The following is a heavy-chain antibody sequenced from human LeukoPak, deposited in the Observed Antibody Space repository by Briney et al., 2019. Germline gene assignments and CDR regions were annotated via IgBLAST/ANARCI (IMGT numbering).Heavy chain of an antibody. J-gene: IGHJ4*02. Sequence: ASVKVSCKASEYTFTSYAMHWVRQAPGQRLEWMGWINAGNGNTKYSQKFQGRVTITRDTSASTAYMELSSLRSEDTAVYYCARDSGGYEFDYWGQGTLVTVSS. D-gene: IGHD5-12*01. CDR1: EYTFTSYA. V-gene: IGHV1-3*01. CDR2: INAGNGNT. CDR3: ARDSGGYEFDY.